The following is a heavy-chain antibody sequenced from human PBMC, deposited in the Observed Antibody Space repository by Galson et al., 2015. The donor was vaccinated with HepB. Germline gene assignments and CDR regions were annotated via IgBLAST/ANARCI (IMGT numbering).Heavy chain of an antibody. J-gene: IGHJ2*01. V-gene: IGHV5-51*01. CDR3: ARARSSWYFDL. CDR1: GSGFTAYW. Sequence: QSGAEVTKPGESLKISCKGSGSGFTAYWIGWVRQMPGKGLEWMGIIYPDDSNTRDSPSFQGQVTIPADKSISIAYLQWSSLKASDTAMYYCARARSSWYFDLWGRGTLVTVSS. CDR2: IYPDDSNT.